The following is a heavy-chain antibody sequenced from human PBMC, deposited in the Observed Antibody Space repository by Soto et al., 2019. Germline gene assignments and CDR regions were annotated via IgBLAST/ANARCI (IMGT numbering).Heavy chain of an antibody. V-gene: IGHV3-33*01. Sequence: QVQLVESGGGVVQPGRSLRLSCAASGFTFSSYGMHWVRQAPGKGLEWVAVIWYDGSNKYYADSVKGRFTISRDNSKNAMYLQMNSRRAEDTAVYYCARDGGYCSGGSCYYYDGMDVWGQGTTVTVSS. CDR2: IWYDGSNK. J-gene: IGHJ6*02. CDR1: GFTFSSYG. CDR3: ARDGGYCSGGSCYYYDGMDV. D-gene: IGHD2-15*01.